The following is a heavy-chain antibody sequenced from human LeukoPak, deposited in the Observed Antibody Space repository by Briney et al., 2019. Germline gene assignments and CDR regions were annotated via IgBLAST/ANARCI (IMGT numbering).Heavy chain of an antibody. J-gene: IGHJ5*02. V-gene: IGHV1-8*03. CDR3: ARSIRYSSSWTNWFDP. D-gene: IGHD6-13*01. CDR2: MNPNSGNT. CDR1: GYTFTSYD. Sequence: ASVKVSCKASGYTFTSYDINWVRQATGQGLEWMGWMNPNSGNTGYAQKFQGRVTITRNTSISTAYMELSSLRSEDTAVYYCARSIRYSSSWTNWFDPWGQGTLVTVSS.